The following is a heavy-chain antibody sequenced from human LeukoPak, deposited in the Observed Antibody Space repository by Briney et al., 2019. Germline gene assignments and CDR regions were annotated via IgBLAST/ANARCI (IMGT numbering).Heavy chain of an antibody. CDR1: GFTFSSYS. CDR2: ISSSSSYI. Sequence: GGSLRLSCAASGFTFSSYSMNWVRQAPGKGLEWVSSISSSSSYIYYADSVKGRFTISRDNGKNSLYLQMNSLRAGDTAVYYCARDRGRYHMDVWGKGTTVTISS. CDR3: ARDRGRYHMDV. J-gene: IGHJ6*03. V-gene: IGHV3-21*01. D-gene: IGHD6-25*01.